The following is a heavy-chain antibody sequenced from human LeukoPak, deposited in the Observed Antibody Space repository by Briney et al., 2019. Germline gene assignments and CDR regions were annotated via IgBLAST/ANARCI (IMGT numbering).Heavy chain of an antibody. CDR1: GFTFSSYA. CDR2: ISYDGSNK. CDR3: ARDRRGYCSGGSCYRGYYFDY. V-gene: IGHV3-30-3*01. D-gene: IGHD2-15*01. J-gene: IGHJ4*02. Sequence: GGSLRLSCAASGFTFSSYAMHWVRQAPCKGLEWVAVISYDGSNKYYADSVKGRFTISRDNSKNTLYLQMNSLRAEDTAVYYCARDRRGYCSGGSCYRGYYFDYWGQGTLVTVSS.